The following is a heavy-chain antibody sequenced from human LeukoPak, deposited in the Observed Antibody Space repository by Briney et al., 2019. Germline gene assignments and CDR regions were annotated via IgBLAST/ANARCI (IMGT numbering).Heavy chain of an antibody. CDR3: ARDDPLIAWAFDI. D-gene: IGHD3-22*01. V-gene: IGHV4-4*02. J-gene: IGHJ3*02. CDR2: IYHSGNT. Sequence: SETLSLTCAVSGDSINSSNWWNWVRQPPGQGLEWIAEIYHSGNTNYNPSLKSRVTISVDTSKNQFSLKLSSVTAADTAVYYCARDDPLIAWAFDIWGQGTMVTVSS. CDR1: GDSINSSNW.